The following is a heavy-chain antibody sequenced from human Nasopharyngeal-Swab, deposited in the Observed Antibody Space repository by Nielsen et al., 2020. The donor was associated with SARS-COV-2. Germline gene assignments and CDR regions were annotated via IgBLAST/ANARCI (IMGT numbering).Heavy chain of an antibody. CDR1: GGSISSYY. CDR3: ASLWGILQGYAFDI. Sequence: SETLSLTCTVSGGSISSYYWGWIRQPPGKGLEWIGSIYYSGSTYYNPSLKSRVTISVDTSKNQFSLKLSSVTAADTAVYYCASLWGILQGYAFDIWGQGTMVIVSS. V-gene: IGHV4-39*01. J-gene: IGHJ3*02. CDR2: IYYSGST. D-gene: IGHD2/OR15-2a*01.